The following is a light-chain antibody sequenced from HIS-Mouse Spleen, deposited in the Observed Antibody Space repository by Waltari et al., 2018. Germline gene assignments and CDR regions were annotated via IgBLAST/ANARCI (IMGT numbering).Light chain of an antibody. Sequence: SYELTQLPSVSVSPGQTARITCSGDALPKKYAYWYQQKPGQAPVLVIYEDSKRPSGIPERFSGSSSGTMATLTISGAQVEDEADYYCYSTDSSGNHRVFGGGTKLTVL. CDR2: EDS. CDR1: ALPKKY. J-gene: IGLJ2*01. CDR3: YSTDSSGNHRV. V-gene: IGLV3-10*01.